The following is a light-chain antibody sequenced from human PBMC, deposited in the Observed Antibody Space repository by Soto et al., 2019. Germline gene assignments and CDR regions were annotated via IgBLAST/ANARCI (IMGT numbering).Light chain of an antibody. V-gene: IGKV1-33*01. Sequence: DIQMTQSPSSLSASVGDRVTITCQASQDISNYLNWYHQKPGKAPKLLIYVASNLETGVPSRFSGSGSGTDFTFTISSLQPEDIATYYCQQYDNLPRTFGQGTKVEIK. CDR3: QQYDNLPRT. CDR2: VAS. J-gene: IGKJ1*01. CDR1: QDISNY.